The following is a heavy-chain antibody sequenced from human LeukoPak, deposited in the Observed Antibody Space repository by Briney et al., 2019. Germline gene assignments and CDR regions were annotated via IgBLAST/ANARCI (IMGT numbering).Heavy chain of an antibody. CDR1: GGSMSSYY. D-gene: IGHD3-16*01. CDR3: ARGDYYDGGGRNWFDP. J-gene: IGHJ5*02. CDR2: IHTSWTT. V-gene: IGHV4-4*07. Sequence: KPSETLSLTCTVSGGSMSSYYWSLIRQPAGKGLEWIGRIHTSWTTYYNPSLKSRVTMSVDTSRNQFSLRLTSVTAADTAVYYCARGDYYDGGGRNWFDPWGQGTLVTVSS.